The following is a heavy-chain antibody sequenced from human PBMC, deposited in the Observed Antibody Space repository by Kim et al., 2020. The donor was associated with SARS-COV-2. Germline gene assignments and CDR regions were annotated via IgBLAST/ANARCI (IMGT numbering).Heavy chain of an antibody. J-gene: IGHJ4*02. D-gene: IGHD3-16*02. Sequence: GGSLRLSCTASGFTFGDYAMSWFRQAPGKGLEWVGFIRSKAYGGTTEYAASVKGRFTISRDDSKSIAYLQMNSLKTEDTAVYYCTRDQLHLGELSSNNFDYWGQGTLVTVSS. CDR1: GFTFGDYA. CDR2: IRSKAYGGTT. V-gene: IGHV3-49*03. CDR3: TRDQLHLGELSSNNFDY.